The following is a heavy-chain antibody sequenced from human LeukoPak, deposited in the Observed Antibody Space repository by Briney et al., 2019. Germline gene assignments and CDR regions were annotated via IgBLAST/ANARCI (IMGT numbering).Heavy chain of an antibody. V-gene: IGHV4-39*07. CDR1: GGSISSSSYY. D-gene: IGHD6-19*01. CDR3: ARKYSTGWQGAFDI. Sequence: SETLSLTCTVSGGSISSSSYYWGWIRQPPGKGLEWIGSIYYSGSTYYNPSLKSRLTISVDTSKNQFSLKLSSVTTADTAVYYCARKYSTGWQGAFDIWGQGTMVTVSS. J-gene: IGHJ3*02. CDR2: IYYSGST.